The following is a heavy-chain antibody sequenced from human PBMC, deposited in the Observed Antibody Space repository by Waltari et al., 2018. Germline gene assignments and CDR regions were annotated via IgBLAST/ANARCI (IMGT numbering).Heavy chain of an antibody. Sequence: QVQLVESGGGVVQPGRSLRLSCAASGFTFSSYGMHWVRQAPGKGLEWVAVIWYDGSNKYYADSVKGRFTISRDNSKNTLYLQMNSLRAEDTAVYYCARDLSIGVDIVATPGGADYWGQGTLVTVSS. CDR2: IWYDGSNK. D-gene: IGHD5-12*01. J-gene: IGHJ4*02. CDR1: GFTFSSYG. V-gene: IGHV3-33*01. CDR3: ARDLSIGVDIVATPGGADY.